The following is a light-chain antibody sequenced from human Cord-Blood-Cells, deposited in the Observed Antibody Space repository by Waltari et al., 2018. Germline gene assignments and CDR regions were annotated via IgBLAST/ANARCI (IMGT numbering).Light chain of an antibody. CDR3: NSRDSSGSHLV. CDR1: SHRSCY. V-gene: IGLV3-19*01. Sequence: SSEMTPDPAVSVALGHTARTTSHGDSHRSCYASWYQQKPGQAPLLVIYGKNNRPSGIPDRVSGSSTGNTASLTITGAQAEDEADYYCNSRDSSGSHLVFGGGTKLTVL. CDR2: GKN. J-gene: IGLJ2*01.